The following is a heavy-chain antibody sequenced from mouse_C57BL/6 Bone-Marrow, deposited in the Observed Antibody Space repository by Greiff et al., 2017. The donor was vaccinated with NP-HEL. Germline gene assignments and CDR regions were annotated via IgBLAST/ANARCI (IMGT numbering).Heavy chain of an antibody. Sequence: QVQLQQSGAELVKPGASVKLSCKASGYTFTSYWMQWVKQRPGQGLEWIGEIDPSDSYTNYNQKFKGKATLTVDTSSSTAYMQLSSLTSEDSAVYYCASYYAMDYWGQGTSVTVSS. CDR3: ASYYAMDY. CDR2: IDPSDSYT. V-gene: IGHV1-50*01. CDR1: GYTFTSYW. J-gene: IGHJ4*01.